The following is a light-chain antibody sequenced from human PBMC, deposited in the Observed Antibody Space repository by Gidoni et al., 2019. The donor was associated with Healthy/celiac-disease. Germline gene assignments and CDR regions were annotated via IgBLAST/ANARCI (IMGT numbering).Light chain of an antibody. CDR2: GAS. J-gene: IGKJ4*01. CDR1: QSVSSN. V-gene: IGKV3-15*01. CDR3: QQYNNWPPLT. Sequence: EIVMTQSPATLSVSPGERATLSCRASQSVSSNLAWYQQKPGQAPRLLIYGASTRATGIPARFSGSGSGTEFTLTISSLQSEDFAVYYCQQYNNWPPLTXXXXTKXEIK.